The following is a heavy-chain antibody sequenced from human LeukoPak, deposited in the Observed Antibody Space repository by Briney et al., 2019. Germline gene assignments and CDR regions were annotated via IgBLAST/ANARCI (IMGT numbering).Heavy chain of an antibody. CDR2: IYYSGST. CDR3: ARSFYYYYNMDV. J-gene: IGHJ6*03. V-gene: IGHV4-59*01. Sequence: SETLSLTCTVSGGSISSYYWSWIRQPPGKGLEWIGYIYYSGSTNYNPSLKSRVTISVDTSKNQFSLKLSSVTAADTAVYYCARSFYYYYNMDVWGKGTTVTVSS. CDR1: GGSISSYY.